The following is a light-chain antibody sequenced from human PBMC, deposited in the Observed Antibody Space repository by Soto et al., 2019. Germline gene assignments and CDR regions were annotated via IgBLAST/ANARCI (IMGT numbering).Light chain of an antibody. J-gene: IGLJ1*01. CDR1: SSDVVGYNY. V-gene: IGLV2-14*01. CDR2: EVS. Sequence: QSALTQPASVSGSPGQSITISCTGTSSDVVGYNYVSWYQQHPGKAPKLMIYEVSNRPSGVSNRFSGSKSGNTASLTISGLQTEDGADYYCRSYTSSSTYVVGTGTKLTVL. CDR3: RSYTSSSTYV.